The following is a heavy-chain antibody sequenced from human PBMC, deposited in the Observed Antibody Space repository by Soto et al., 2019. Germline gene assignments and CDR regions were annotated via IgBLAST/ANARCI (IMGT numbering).Heavy chain of an antibody. J-gene: IGHJ4*02. CDR3: AKDSQLWLTWIIAQ. V-gene: IGHV1-69*13. CDR2: IIPIFGTA. Sequence: SVKVSCKASGGTFSSYAISWVRQAPWQGLEWMGGIIPIFGTANYAQKFQGRVTITADESTSTAYMELSSLRSEDTAVYYCAKDSQLWLTWIIAQWGQRTLVTLSS. CDR1: GGTFSSYA. D-gene: IGHD5-18*01.